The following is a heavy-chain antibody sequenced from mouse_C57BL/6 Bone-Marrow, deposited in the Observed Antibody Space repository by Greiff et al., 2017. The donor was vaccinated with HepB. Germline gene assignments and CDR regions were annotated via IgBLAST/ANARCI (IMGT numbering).Heavy chain of an antibody. Sequence: VQLQQPGAELVMPGASVKLSCKASGYTFTSYWMHWVKQRPGQGLEWIGEIDPSDSYTNYNQKFKGKSTLTVDKSSSTAYMQLSSLTSEDSAVYYCARGVITTVVALYYFDYWGQGTTLTVSS. D-gene: IGHD1-1*01. J-gene: IGHJ2*01. CDR3: ARGVITTVVALYYFDY. CDR2: IDPSDSYT. CDR1: GYTFTSYW. V-gene: IGHV1-69*01.